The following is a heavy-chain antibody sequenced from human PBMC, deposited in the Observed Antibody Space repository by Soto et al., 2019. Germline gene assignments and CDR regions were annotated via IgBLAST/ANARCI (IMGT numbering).Heavy chain of an antibody. V-gene: IGHV3-23*01. Sequence: PGGSLRLSCAASGFPFSSYAMSWVRQAPGKGLEWVSAISGSGGSTYYADSVKGRFTISRDNSKNTLYLQMNSLRAEDTAVYYCANVRNTAMVPYYFDYWGQGTLVTVSS. CDR1: GFPFSSYA. J-gene: IGHJ4*02. CDR3: ANVRNTAMVPYYFDY. CDR2: ISGSGGST. D-gene: IGHD5-18*01.